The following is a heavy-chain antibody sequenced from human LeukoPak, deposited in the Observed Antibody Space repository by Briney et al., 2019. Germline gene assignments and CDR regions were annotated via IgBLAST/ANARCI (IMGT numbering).Heavy chain of an antibody. J-gene: IGHJ4*02. CDR1: GFTFSSYA. CDR3: AKEIMRPYYDFWSGYDY. Sequence: PGGSLRLSCAASGFTFSSYAMSWVRQAPGKGLEWVSAISGSGGSTYYADSVKGRFTISRDNSKNTLYLQMNSLRAEDTAVYYCAKEIMRPYYDFWSGYDYWGQGTLVTVSS. D-gene: IGHD3-3*01. V-gene: IGHV3-23*01. CDR2: ISGSGGST.